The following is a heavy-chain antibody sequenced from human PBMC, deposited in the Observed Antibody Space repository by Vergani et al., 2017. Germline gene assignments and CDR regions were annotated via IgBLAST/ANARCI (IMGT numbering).Heavy chain of an antibody. D-gene: IGHD3-3*01. Sequence: QVQLVQSGAEVKKPGSSVKVSCKASGGTFSSYAISWVRQAPGQGLEWMGGIIPIFGTANYAQKFQGRVTITADESTSTADMELSSLRSEDTAVYYCARIRFDDFWSGYYTKDHNDYYYYMYVWGKGTTVTVSS. V-gene: IGHV1-69*01. CDR3: ARIRFDDFWSGYYTKDHNDYYYYMYV. CDR2: IIPIFGTA. CDR1: GGTFSSYA. J-gene: IGHJ6*03.